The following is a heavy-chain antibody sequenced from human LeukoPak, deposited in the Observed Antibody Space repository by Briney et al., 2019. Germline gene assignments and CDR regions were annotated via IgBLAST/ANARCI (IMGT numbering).Heavy chain of an antibody. J-gene: IGHJ6*03. V-gene: IGHV7-4-1*02. CDR3: ARRSTVVTPEYYYYYMDV. D-gene: IGHD4-23*01. Sequence: ASVKVSCKASGYTFTSYAMNWVRQAPGQGLEWMGWINTNTGNPTYAQGFTGRFVFSLDTSVSTAYLQISSLKAEDTAVYYCARRSTVVTPEYYYYYMDVWSKGTTVTVSS. CDR1: GYTFTSYA. CDR2: INTNTGNP.